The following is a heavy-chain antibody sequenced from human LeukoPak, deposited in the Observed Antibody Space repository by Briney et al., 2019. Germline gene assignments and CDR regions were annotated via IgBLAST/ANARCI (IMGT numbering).Heavy chain of an antibody. J-gene: IGHJ2*01. V-gene: IGHV3-7*02. D-gene: IGHD4-17*01. Sequence: PGGSLRLSCAASGFTFSSYWMSWVRQAPGKGLEWVANIKQDGSEKQYVDSVKGRFAISRDNAENSLYLQMNSLKAEDTAVYYCARSGDYGYFDLWGRGTLVTVSS. CDR1: GFTFSSYW. CDR2: IKQDGSEK. CDR3: ARSGDYGYFDL.